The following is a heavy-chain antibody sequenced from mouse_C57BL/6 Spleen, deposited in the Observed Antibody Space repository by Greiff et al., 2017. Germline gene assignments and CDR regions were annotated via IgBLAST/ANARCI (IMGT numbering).Heavy chain of an antibody. V-gene: IGHV1-55*01. CDR2: IYPGSGST. Sequence: QVQLQQPGAELVKPGASVKMSCKASGYTFTSYWITWVKLRPGQGLEWIGDIYPGSGSTNYNEKFKSKATLTVDTSSSTAYMQLSSLTSEDSAVYYCARYGYDYDGYFDVWGTGTTVTVSS. CDR3: ARYGYDYDGYFDV. J-gene: IGHJ1*03. CDR1: GYTFTSYW. D-gene: IGHD2-4*01.